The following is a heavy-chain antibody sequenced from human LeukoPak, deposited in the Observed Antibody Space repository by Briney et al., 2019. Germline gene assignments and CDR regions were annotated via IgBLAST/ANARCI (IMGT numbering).Heavy chain of an antibody. J-gene: IGHJ6*02. CDR3: ARDFLSIAAAGRNVTLDYYSYYGMDV. CDR2: IYTSGST. CDR1: GGSISSGSYY. Sequence: SETLSLTCTVPGGSISSGSYYGSWIRQPAGKGLEWIGRIYTSGSTNYNPSLKSRVTISVDTSKNQFSLKLSSVTAADTDVYYSARDFLSIAAAGRNVTLDYYSYYGMDVWGQGTTVTVSS. D-gene: IGHD6-13*01. V-gene: IGHV4-61*02.